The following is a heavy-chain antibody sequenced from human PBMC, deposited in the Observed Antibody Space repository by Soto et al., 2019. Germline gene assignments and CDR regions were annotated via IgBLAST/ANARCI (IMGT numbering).Heavy chain of an antibody. D-gene: IGHD2-8*02. CDR3: AKVREEVLLLVALDY. CDR1: GFTFRSFT. CDR2: ISSNSAYI. Sequence: PGGSLRLSCAASGFTFRSFTMNWVRQAPGKGLEWVSTISSNSAYIYYTDALRGRFTISRDNAKNSLHLQMNSLRAEDTAVYYCAKVREEVLLLVALDYWGQGTLVTVSS. J-gene: IGHJ4*02. V-gene: IGHV3-21*01.